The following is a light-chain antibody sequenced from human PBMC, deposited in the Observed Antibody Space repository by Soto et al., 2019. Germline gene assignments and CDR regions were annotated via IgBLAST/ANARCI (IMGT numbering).Light chain of an antibody. V-gene: IGKV1-5*01. CDR1: QSISSW. CDR2: DAS. J-gene: IGKJ2*01. CDR3: QPQRT. Sequence: DIPMTQSPSTLSASVGDRVTITCRASQSISSWLAWYQQKPGKAPKLLIYDASSLESGVPSRFSGSGSGTEFTLTISSLQPDDFAPYCCQPQRTFGQGTKLEIK.